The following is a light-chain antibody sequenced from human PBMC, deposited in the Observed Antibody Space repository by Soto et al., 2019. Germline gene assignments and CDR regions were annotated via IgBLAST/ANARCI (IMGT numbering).Light chain of an antibody. J-gene: IGKJ1*01. CDR1: QSVSSN. Sequence: EIVMTQSPATLSVSPGDRATLSCRASQSVSSNLAWYQQKPGQAPRLLIYGASARATGIPARFSGSGSGTEFTLTISSLQSEDFAVYYCQQYGSSPATFGQGTKVEIK. CDR3: QQYGSSPAT. V-gene: IGKV3-15*01. CDR2: GAS.